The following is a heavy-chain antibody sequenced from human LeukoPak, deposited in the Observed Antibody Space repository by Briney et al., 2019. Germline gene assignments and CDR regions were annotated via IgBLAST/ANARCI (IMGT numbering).Heavy chain of an antibody. J-gene: IGHJ5*02. CDR1: GFTFSSYA. V-gene: IGHV3-23*01. D-gene: IGHD3-10*01. Sequence: PGGFLRLSCAASGFTFSSYAMSWVRQAPGKGLGWVSAISGSGGSTYYADSVKGRFTISRDNSKNTLYLQMNSLRAEETAVYDCAKDVDCYRSGSASNWFDPWGQGTLVSVSS. CDR2: ISGSGGST. CDR3: AKDVDCYRSGSASNWFDP.